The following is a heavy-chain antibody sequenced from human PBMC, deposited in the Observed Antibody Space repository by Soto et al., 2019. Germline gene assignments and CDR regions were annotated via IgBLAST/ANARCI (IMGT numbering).Heavy chain of an antibody. D-gene: IGHD3-22*01. CDR1: GGSISRGDYY. CDR2: IYYSGST. CDR3: ARGYYDSSGYYHFDY. V-gene: IGHV4-30-4*01. Sequence: TLSLTCTVSGGSISRGDYYWSWIRQPPGKGLEWIGYIYYSGSTYYNPSLKSRVTISVDTSKNQFSLKLSSVTAADTAVYYCARGYYDSSGYYHFDYWGQGTLVTVSS. J-gene: IGHJ4*02.